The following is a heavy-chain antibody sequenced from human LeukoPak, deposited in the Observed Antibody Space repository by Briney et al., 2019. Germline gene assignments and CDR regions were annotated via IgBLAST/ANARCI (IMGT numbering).Heavy chain of an antibody. D-gene: IGHD2-2*01. V-gene: IGHV4-4*07. Sequence: PSETLSLTCTVSGGSISSYYWSWIRQPAGKGLEWIGRIYTSGSTNYNPSLKSRVTMSVDTSKNQFSLKLSSVTAADTAVYYCARDCSSTSCYAFGTFYYGMDVWGQGTTATVSS. CDR2: IYTSGST. CDR3: ARDCSSTSCYAFGTFYYGMDV. J-gene: IGHJ6*02. CDR1: GGSISSYY.